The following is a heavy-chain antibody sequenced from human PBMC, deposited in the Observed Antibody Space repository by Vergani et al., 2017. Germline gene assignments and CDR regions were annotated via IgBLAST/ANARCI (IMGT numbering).Heavy chain of an antibody. D-gene: IGHD6-13*01. V-gene: IGHV3-53*04. CDR3: AREVAAAGTGLIGY. CDR1: GYSISSGYY. CDR2: IYSGGST. J-gene: IGHJ4*02. Sequence: VQLQESGPGLVKPSETLSLTCAVSGYSISSGYYWGWIRQPPGKGLEWVSVIYSGGSTYYADSVKGRFTISRHNSKNTLYLQMNSLRAEDTAVYYCAREVAAAGTGLIGYWGQGTLVTVSS.